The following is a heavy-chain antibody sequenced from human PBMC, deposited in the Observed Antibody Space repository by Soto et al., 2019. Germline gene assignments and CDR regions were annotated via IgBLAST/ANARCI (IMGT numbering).Heavy chain of an antibody. J-gene: IGHJ4*02. D-gene: IGHD1-26*01. CDR1: GYSFASHW. CDR2: IYPGDSDT. Sequence: GELLKISCKGSGYSFASHWVAWVRQMPEKGLEWIGTIYPGDSDTKYSSAFRGHVTISADTSVSTAYLQWRSLEATDSAIYYCARYSGSYWHYLDFWGQGTLVTVSS. V-gene: IGHV5-51*01. CDR3: ARYSGSYWHYLDF.